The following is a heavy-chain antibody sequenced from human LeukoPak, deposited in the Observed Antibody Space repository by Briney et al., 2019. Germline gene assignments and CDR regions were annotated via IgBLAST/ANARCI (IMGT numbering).Heavy chain of an antibody. CDR1: GYTFTNYY. CDR2: INSNRGGT. Sequence: ASVKVSCKASGYTFTNYYIHWVRQAPGQGLEWMGWINSNRGGTNYAQKFQGRVTTTRDTSISTAYMELRSVRSDDTAVYYCARDHGDDAFDIWGPGTMVTVSS. CDR3: ARDHGDDAFDI. V-gene: IGHV1-2*02. D-gene: IGHD3-3*01. J-gene: IGHJ3*02.